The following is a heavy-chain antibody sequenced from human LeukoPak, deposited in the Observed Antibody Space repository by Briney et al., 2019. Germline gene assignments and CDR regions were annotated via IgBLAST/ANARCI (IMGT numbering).Heavy chain of an antibody. J-gene: IGHJ4*02. D-gene: IGHD2-15*01. CDR2: ISYDGSNK. CDR1: GFTLSSYG. V-gene: IGHV3-30*18. Sequence: PGGSLRLSCAASGFTLSSYGMHWVRQAPGKGLEWVAVISYDGSNKYYADSVKGRFTISRDNSKNTLYLQMNSLRAEDTAVYYCAKDLGYCSGGSCYHFDYWGQGTLVTVSS. CDR3: AKDLGYCSGGSCYHFDY.